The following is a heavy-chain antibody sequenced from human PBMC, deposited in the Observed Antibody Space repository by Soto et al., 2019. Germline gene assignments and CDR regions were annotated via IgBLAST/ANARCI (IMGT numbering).Heavy chain of an antibody. CDR2: IWYDGNTK. CDR1: GFTFNSYG. J-gene: IGHJ6*02. D-gene: IGHD6-19*01. V-gene: IGHV3-33*01. Sequence: GGSLRLSCTASGFTFNSYGFNWVRQAPGKGLEWVAVIWYDGNTKYYADSVKGRFTISRDNLRSTVYLQMNSLTAEDTAVYYCARPLVAPVAGPYYYGMDVWGQGTTVTVSS. CDR3: ARPLVAPVAGPYYYGMDV.